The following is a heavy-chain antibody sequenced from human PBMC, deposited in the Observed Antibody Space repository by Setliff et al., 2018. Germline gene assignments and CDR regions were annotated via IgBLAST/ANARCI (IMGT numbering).Heavy chain of an antibody. CDR3: ARNWVTAQHYYYGMDV. J-gene: IGHJ6*02. V-gene: IGHV3-33*01. CDR2: IWNDGSSK. Sequence: GRSLRLSCVASGFTFSNYGMHWVRQAPGKGLEWVALIWNDGSSKFYGDSVKGRFTISRDNSKNTLYLQMDSLRAEDTAVYYCARNWVTAQHYYYGMDVWGQGTTVTVSS. D-gene: IGHD2-21*02. CDR1: GFTFSNYG.